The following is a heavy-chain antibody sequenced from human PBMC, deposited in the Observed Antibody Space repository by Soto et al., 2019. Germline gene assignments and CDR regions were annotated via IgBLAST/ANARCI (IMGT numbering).Heavy chain of an antibody. V-gene: IGHV4-59*01. CDR1: GGSISRYY. J-gene: IGHJ5*02. D-gene: IGHD1-1*01. CDR2: IFNSGRSGST. Sequence: PSETLSLTCIVSGGSISRYYWSWIRQPPGKGLEWIGYIFNSGRSGSTNYNPSLKGRVTISVDTSKNQFSLKLNSVTAADTAVYYCAKTALGWFDPWGQGTLVTVSS. CDR3: AKTALGWFDP.